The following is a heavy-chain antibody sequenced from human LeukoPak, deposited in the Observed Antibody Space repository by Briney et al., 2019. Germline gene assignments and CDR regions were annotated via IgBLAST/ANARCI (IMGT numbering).Heavy chain of an antibody. D-gene: IGHD2-2*01. V-gene: IGHV4-39*01. CDR3: ARAVYGTSPDY. CDR2: IYYSGST. Sequence: PSETLSLTCTVSGGSISSSSYYWGWIRQPPGKGLEWIGSIYYSGSTYYNPSLKSRVTISVDTSKNQFSLKLSSVTAADTAVYYCARAVYGTSPDYWGQGTLVTVSS. J-gene: IGHJ4*02. CDR1: GGSISSSSYY.